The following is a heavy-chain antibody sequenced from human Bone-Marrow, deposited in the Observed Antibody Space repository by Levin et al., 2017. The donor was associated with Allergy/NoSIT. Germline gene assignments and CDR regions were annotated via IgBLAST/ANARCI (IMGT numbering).Heavy chain of an antibody. Sequence: PGGSLRLSCAASGFTFDDYAMHWVRQAPGRGLEWVSAISWNSGTIAYVDSVKGRFTVSRDNAKNSLYLQMNSLRVEDTAFYYCAKAADIAVVVAATPFDSWGQGTLVTVSS. J-gene: IGHJ4*02. CDR3: AKAADIAVVVAATPFDS. V-gene: IGHV3-9*01. CDR1: GFTFDDYA. D-gene: IGHD2-15*01. CDR2: ISWNSGTI.